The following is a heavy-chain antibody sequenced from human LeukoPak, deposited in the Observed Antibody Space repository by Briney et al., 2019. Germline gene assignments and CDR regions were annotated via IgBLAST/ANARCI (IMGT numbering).Heavy chain of an antibody. D-gene: IGHD2-2*01. Sequence: GASVKVSCKASGYTFTSYDTNWVRQATGQGLEWMGWMNPNSGNTGYAQKFQGRVTMTRNTSISTAYMELSSLRSEDTAVYYCARGLSARRYCSSSSCYGDDYWGQGTLVTVSS. J-gene: IGHJ4*02. CDR1: GYTFTSYD. CDR2: MNPNSGNT. V-gene: IGHV1-8*01. CDR3: ARGLSARRYCSSSSCYGDDY.